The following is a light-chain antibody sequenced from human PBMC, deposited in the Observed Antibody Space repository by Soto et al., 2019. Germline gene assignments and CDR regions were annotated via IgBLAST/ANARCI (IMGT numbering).Light chain of an antibody. J-gene: IGKJ2*01. CDR3: QQYGTSPPLYT. V-gene: IGKV3-20*01. Sequence: EIVLTQSPGTLSLSPGERATLSCRASQSVDSSYTAWYQQKPGQAPRLLIYGASNRATGIPGRFSGTGSGTDFTLNISRLAPEDFAVYYCQQYGTSPPLYTFGQGTKLEI. CDR2: GAS. CDR1: QSVDSSY.